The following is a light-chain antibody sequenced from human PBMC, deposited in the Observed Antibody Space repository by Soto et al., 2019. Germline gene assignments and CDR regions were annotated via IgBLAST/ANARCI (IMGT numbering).Light chain of an antibody. CDR3: QQYGSSPRT. CDR2: GAS. J-gene: IGKJ1*01. Sequence: EIVWTQSPGTLSLSSGERATLSCRASQSVSSSYLAWYQQKPGQAPRLLIYGASSRATGIPDRFSGSGSGTDFTLTISRLEPEDFAVYYSQQYGSSPRTFGQGTRWIS. V-gene: IGKV3-20*01. CDR1: QSVSSSY.